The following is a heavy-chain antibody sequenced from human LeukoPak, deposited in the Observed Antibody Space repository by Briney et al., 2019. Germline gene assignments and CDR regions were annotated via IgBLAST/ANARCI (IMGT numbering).Heavy chain of an antibody. J-gene: IGHJ5*02. CDR3: ARGDYYDSSGYYYH. CDR2: IYYSGST. Sequence: PSETLSLTCTVSGGSISSGDYYWRWIRQPPGKGLEWIGCIYYSGSTSYNPSLKSRVTISLDTSKNYFSLKLTCVTAADTAMYYCARGDYYDSSGYYYHWGQGTLVTVSS. V-gene: IGHV4-30-4*08. D-gene: IGHD3-22*01. CDR1: GGSISSGDYY.